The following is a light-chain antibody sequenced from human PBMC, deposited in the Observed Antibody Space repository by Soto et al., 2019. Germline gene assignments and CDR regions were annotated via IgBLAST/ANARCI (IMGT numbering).Light chain of an antibody. J-gene: IGLJ3*02. V-gene: IGLV1-44*01. CDR2: SDN. CDR1: SSNIGGNT. CDR3: AAWDDSLNGPM. Sequence: QSVLAQPPSASGTPGQRVTISCSGSSSNIGGNTVNWYQQLPGTAPKLLIYSDNQRPSRVPDRFSGSKSGTSASLAIGGLQSEDGADYYCAAWDDSLNGPMFGGGTKLTVL.